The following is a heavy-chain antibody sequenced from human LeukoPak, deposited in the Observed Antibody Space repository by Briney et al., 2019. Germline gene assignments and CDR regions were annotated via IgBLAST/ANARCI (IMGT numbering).Heavy chain of an antibody. Sequence: GGSLRLSCAASGFTFSNYWMHWVRQTPGKGLVWVSRINSDGSSTNYADSVKGRFTISRDNSKNTLYLQMTSLRAEDTAVYYCATSPTFDPWGQGTLVTVSS. V-gene: IGHV3-74*01. CDR1: GFTFSNYW. CDR2: INSDGSST. J-gene: IGHJ5*02. CDR3: ATSPTFDP.